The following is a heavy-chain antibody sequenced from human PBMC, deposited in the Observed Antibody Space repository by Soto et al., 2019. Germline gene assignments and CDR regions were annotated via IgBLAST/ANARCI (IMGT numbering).Heavy chain of an antibody. CDR1: GGTFSSYA. J-gene: IGHJ6*01. V-gene: IGHV1-69*13. CDR2: IIPIFGTA. D-gene: IGHD3-3*01. Sequence: SVKVSCKASGGTFSSYAISWVRQAPGQGLEWMGWIIPIFGTANYAQKFQGRVTITADESTSTAYMELSSLRSEDTAVYYCARRRGGATPPLRDYYGMDVWGQGTTVSVS. CDR3: ARRRGGATPPLRDYYGMDV.